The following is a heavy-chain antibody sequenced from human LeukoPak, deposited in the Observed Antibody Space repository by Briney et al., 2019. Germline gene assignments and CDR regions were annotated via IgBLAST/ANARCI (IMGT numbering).Heavy chain of an antibody. V-gene: IGHV4-4*07. Sequence: SETLSLTCNVSGGSISNYFRTWIRQPAGKGLEWIGRIYTSVTTNYNPSLKSRVNMSLDTSTSQFSLKMNSVTAADTAIYFCARSSSSSLGRAYDIWGQGTMVTVSS. CDR2: IYTSVTT. J-gene: IGHJ3*02. D-gene: IGHD2-2*01. CDR1: GGSISNYF. CDR3: ARSSSSSLGRAYDI.